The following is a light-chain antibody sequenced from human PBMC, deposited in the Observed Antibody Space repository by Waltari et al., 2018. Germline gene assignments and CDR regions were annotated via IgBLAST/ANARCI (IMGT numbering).Light chain of an antibody. CDR1: QSVGSTY. Sequence: EMVLTQSPGTLSLSPGERATLSCRASQSVGSTYLAWYQHKPGQAPRLLIYGASSRATGIPDRFSGSGSGTDFTLTISRLEPEDSAVYYCQQYGNSPRFGQGTKEEIK. J-gene: IGKJ1*01. V-gene: IGKV3-20*01. CDR3: QQYGNSPR. CDR2: GAS.